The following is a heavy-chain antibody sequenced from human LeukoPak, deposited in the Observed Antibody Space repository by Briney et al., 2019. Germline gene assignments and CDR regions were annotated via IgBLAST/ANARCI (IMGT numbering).Heavy chain of an antibody. CDR2: IIPIFGTA. CDR1: GYTFASYA. D-gene: IGHD3-3*01. J-gene: IGHJ4*02. Sequence: SVKVSCKASGYTFASYAISWVRQAPGQGLEWMGGIIPIFGTANYAQKFQGRVTITADESTSTAYMELSSLRSEDTAVYYCARRGDFWSGYPNAYYFDYWGQGTLVTVSS. CDR3: ARRGDFWSGYPNAYYFDY. V-gene: IGHV1-69*13.